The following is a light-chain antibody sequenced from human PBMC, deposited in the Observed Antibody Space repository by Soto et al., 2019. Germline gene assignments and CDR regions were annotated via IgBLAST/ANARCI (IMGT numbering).Light chain of an antibody. J-gene: IGKJ4*01. V-gene: IGKV3-20*01. Sequence: EVVLTQSPGTLSLSPGERATLSGRASQSVRSTYLAWFQQKPGQAPRLLIYGASKRQRGVPDRFSGGGSETDFTLTISSLEPEDFAVYYCQQFSGSVTFGGGTRVDIK. CDR3: QQFSGSVT. CDR1: QSVRSTY. CDR2: GAS.